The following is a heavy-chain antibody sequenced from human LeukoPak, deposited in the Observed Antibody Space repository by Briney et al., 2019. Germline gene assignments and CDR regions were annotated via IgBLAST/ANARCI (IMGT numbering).Heavy chain of an antibody. J-gene: IGHJ3*02. CDR1: GYTFTGYY. CDR2: INTNTGNP. CDR3: ARDGSYCTNGVCYLRAFDI. V-gene: IGHV7-4-1*02. Sequence: GASVKVSCKASGYTFTGYYIHWVRQAPGQGLEWMGWINTNTGNPTYAQGFTGRFVFSLDTSVSTAYLQISSLKAEDTAVYYCARDGSYCTNGVCYLRAFDIWGQGTMVAVSS. D-gene: IGHD2-8*01.